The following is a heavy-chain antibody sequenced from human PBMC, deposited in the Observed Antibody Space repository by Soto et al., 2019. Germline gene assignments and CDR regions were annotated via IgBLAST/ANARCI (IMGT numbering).Heavy chain of an antibody. J-gene: IGHJ4*02. Sequence: QVQLMQAWGWVKKPGASVRVSCKTSGYTFTSYAMHWVSQAPGQRLGWMGWINAGNGNTKYSQKFQGRVTITRDTSASTAYMELSSLRSEDTAVYYCARITMVRGLSRFDYWGQGTLVTVSS. D-gene: IGHD3-10*01. V-gene: IGHV1-3*01. CDR1: GYTFTSYA. CDR3: ARITMVRGLSRFDY. CDR2: INAGNGNT.